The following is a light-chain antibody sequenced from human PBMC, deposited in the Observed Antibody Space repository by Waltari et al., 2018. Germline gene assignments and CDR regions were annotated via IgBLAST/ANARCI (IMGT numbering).Light chain of an antibody. CDR3: SSYTSSSTLGV. CDR2: DVS. CDR1: SSDVGGYNH. V-gene: IGLV2-14*03. Sequence: QSALTQPASVSGSPGQSITISCPGTSSDVGGYNHVSCYQQHPGKAPKLMIYDVSNRPSGISNRFSGSTSGNTASLTISGLQAEDEADYYCSSYTSSSTLGVFGGGTKLTVL. J-gene: IGLJ2*01.